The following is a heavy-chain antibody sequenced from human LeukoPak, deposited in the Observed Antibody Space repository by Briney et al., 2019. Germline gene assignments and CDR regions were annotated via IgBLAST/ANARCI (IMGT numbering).Heavy chain of an antibody. CDR2: INHSGST. Sequence: SETLSLTCAVYGGSFSGYYWSWIRQPPGMGLEWIGEINHSGSTNYNPSLKSRVTISVDTSKNQFSLKLSSVTAADTAVYYCARGSVAARRFDYWGQGTLVTVSS. V-gene: IGHV4-34*01. CDR3: ARGSVAARRFDY. CDR1: GGSFSGYY. D-gene: IGHD6-6*01. J-gene: IGHJ4*02.